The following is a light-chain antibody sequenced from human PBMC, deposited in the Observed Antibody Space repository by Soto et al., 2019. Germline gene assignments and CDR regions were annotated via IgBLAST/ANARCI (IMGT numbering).Light chain of an antibody. CDR3: QQYTNFWT. CDR1: QSVSTW. CDR2: KAS. Sequence: DTQMTQSPSILSASVGDRVTITCRASQSVSTWLAWYQQKPGKAPKVLIYKASTLQSGVPSRFSGSVSGTEFTLTITSLQPDDFATYYCQQYTNFWTFGQGTRVEIK. J-gene: IGKJ1*01. V-gene: IGKV1-5*03.